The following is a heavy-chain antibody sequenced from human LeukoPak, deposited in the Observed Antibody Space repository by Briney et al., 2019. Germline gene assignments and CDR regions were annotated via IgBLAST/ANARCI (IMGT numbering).Heavy chain of an antibody. CDR2: IYRDSSVK. D-gene: IGHD3-10*01. CDR1: GFNFDEYA. Sequence: GGSLRLSCVDSGFNFDEYAMNWVRQAPGKGLEWISCIYRDSSVKHYADSVRGRFTVSRDNAKNSVYLQMNSLRAEDTAVYFCARYGSGSNYRDPFDSWGQGTLVTVSS. CDR3: ARYGSGSNYRDPFDS. V-gene: IGHV3-48*01. J-gene: IGHJ4*02.